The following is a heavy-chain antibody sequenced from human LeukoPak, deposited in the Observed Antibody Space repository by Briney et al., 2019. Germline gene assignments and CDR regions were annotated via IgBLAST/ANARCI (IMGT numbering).Heavy chain of an antibody. J-gene: IGHJ4*02. CDR1: GVSISSGRYF. D-gene: IGHD2-8*02. CDR2: IYTSGST. Sequence: PSQALSLTCSVSGVSISSGRYFWSWIRQPTGKGLEWIGRIYTSGSTDYNPSLKSRVIISLDTSSNQFSLRLNSVTAADTAVYYCARVGSSYWSDFDYWGQGTLVTVSS. V-gene: IGHV4-61*02. CDR3: ARVGSSYWSDFDY.